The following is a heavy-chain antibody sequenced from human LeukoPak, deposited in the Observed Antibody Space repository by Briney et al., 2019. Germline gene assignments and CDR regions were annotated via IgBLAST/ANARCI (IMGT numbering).Heavy chain of an antibody. V-gene: IGHV3-74*01. CDR3: VRVHVRPEMVDIDY. J-gene: IGHJ4*02. CDR2: FNGDGCLI. D-gene: IGHD1-14*01. Sequence: GVSVRLSCGASGFTHSRYRMHWVREVPGRGVVCVSRFNGDGCLITYAVSVKGRFTISRDTAKNTLYLQMNSLRGEDTAVYYCVRVHVRPEMVDIDYWGQGTLVTVSS. CDR1: GFTHSRYR.